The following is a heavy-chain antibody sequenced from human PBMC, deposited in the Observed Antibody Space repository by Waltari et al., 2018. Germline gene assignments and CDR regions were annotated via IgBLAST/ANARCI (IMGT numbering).Heavy chain of an antibody. CDR2: IKQDGSEK. CDR1: GFTFSSYW. D-gene: IGHD6-19*01. V-gene: IGHV3-7*01. J-gene: IGHJ4*02. CDR3: ARPSDIAVAGLDY. Sequence: EVQLVESGGGLVQPGGSLRLSCAASGFTFSSYWLSWVRQAPGKGWRWVATIKQDGSEKYNWNAVKGGFTSSKDKAKNAVFLQMNSLRAEDTAVYYWARPSDIAVAGLDYWGQGTLVTVSS.